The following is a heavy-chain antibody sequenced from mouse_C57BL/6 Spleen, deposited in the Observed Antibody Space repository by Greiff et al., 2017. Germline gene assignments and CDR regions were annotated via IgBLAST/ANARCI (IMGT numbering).Heavy chain of an antibody. CDR2: INPNNGGT. Sequence: EVQLLQSGPELVKPGASVKISCKASGYTFTDYYMNWVQQTHGKSLEWIGAINPNNGGTSDNQKFKGKSTWYVDKSSSTSYMELRSLTSEDSAVYYCARSVGSGYCDYWGQGTTLTVSS. V-gene: IGHV1-26*01. CDR1: GYTFTDYY. CDR3: ARSVGSGYCDY. D-gene: IGHD1-1*01. J-gene: IGHJ2*01.